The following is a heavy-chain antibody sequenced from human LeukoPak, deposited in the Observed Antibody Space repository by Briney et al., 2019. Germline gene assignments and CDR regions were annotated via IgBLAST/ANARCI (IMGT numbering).Heavy chain of an antibody. CDR3: ARGDDYKSTLFDY. J-gene: IGHJ4*02. V-gene: IGHV4-59*01. Sequence: SETLSLTCTVSGASITRYFWNWIRQPPGKELEWIGYISSGGSTNYNPSLKSRVTISIDTSKNQFSLKLTSATAADTAVYYCARGDDYKSTLFDYWGLGTLVTVSS. CDR2: ISSGGST. D-gene: IGHD5-12*01. CDR1: GASITRYF.